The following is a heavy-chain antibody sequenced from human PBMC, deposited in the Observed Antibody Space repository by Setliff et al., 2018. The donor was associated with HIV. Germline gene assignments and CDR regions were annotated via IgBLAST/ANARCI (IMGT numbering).Heavy chain of an antibody. D-gene: IGHD3-16*01. CDR3: GAFDY. J-gene: IGHJ4*02. Sequence: SETLSLTCAVSGHSISSGYHGGWIRQPPGKGLEWSGSVYYSGSTHYNPSLKSRVTVSVDTSKDEISLKLNHVTAADTAIYYLGAFDYWGQGTLVTVSS. CDR1: GHSISSGYH. V-gene: IGHV4-38-2*01. CDR2: VYYSGST.